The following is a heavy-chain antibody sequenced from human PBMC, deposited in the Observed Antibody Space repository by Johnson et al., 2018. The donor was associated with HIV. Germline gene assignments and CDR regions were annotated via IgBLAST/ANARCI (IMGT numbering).Heavy chain of an antibody. D-gene: IGHD5-24*01. CDR3: AKDRRDGYNYGGGAFDI. V-gene: IGHV3-30-3*01. CDR1: GFTFSSYT. CDR2: ISYDGSNK. Sequence: QEQLVESGGGVVQPGRSLRLSCAASGFTFSSYTMHWVRQAPGKGLEWVAVISYDGSNKYYGDSVKGRFTISRDNSKNTLYLQMNSLRAEDTAVYYCAKDRRDGYNYGGGAFDIWGQGTMVTVSS. J-gene: IGHJ3*02.